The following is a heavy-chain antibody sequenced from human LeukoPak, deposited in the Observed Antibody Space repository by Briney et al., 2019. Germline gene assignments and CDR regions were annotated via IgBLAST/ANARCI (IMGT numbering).Heavy chain of an antibody. CDR2: IIPNSGGT. CDR1: GYTFTVYY. CDR3: ARGVAGSYYYYYMDV. Sequence: ASVKVSCKASGYTFTVYYMYWVRQAPGQGLEWMGWIIPNSGGTNFAQKFQGRVTMTRDTSISTVYMELSRLSSDDTAVYYCARGVAGSYYYYYMDVWGKGTTVTISS. D-gene: IGHD6-19*01. J-gene: IGHJ6*03. V-gene: IGHV1-2*02.